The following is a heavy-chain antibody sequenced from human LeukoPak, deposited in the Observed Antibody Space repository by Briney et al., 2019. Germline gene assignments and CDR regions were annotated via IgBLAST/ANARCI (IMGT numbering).Heavy chain of an antibody. CDR1: GGSISSGGYY. V-gene: IGHV4-31*03. Sequence: PSETLSPTCTVSGGSISSGGYYWSWIRQHPGKGLEWIGYIYYSGSTYYNPSLKSRVTISVDTSKNQFSLKLSSVTAADTAVYYCASLETGIAAAGTSPPFDYWGQGTLVTVSS. CDR3: ASLETGIAAAGTSPPFDY. D-gene: IGHD6-13*01. J-gene: IGHJ4*02. CDR2: IYYSGST.